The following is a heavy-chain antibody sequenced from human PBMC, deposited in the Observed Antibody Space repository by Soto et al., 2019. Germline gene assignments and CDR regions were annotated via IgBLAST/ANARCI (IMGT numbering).Heavy chain of an antibody. CDR3: AREIVTAGGNNYFDP. D-gene: IGHD2-21*02. CDR2: VYHTGGT. CDR1: GGTVASSHW. J-gene: IGHJ5*02. Sequence: SETLSLTCGVSGGTVASSHWWRWVRRSPGRGLEWIGNVYHTGGTNFNPSLQSRVTFSVDKSNNPFSLRLTSATPADTAVYFCAREIVTAGGNNYFDPWGPGTLVTVS. V-gene: IGHV4-4*02.